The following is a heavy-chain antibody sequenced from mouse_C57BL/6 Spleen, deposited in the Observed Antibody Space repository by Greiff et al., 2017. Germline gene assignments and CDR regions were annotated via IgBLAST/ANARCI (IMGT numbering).Heavy chain of an antibody. CDR1: GYTFTDYE. CDR2: IDPETGGT. V-gene: IGHV1-15*01. D-gene: IGHD3-2*02. Sequence: QVQLKESGAELVRPGASVTLSCKASGYTFTDYEMHWVKQTPVHGLEWIGAIDPETGGTAYNQKFKGKAILTADKSSSTAYMELRSLTSEDSAVYYCTRGGQLRLPFYWGQGTTRTVSS. J-gene: IGHJ2*01. CDR3: TRGGQLRLPFY.